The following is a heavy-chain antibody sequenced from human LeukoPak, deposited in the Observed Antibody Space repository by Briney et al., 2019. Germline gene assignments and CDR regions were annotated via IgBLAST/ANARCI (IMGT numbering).Heavy chain of an antibody. D-gene: IGHD6-19*01. Sequence: GGTLRLSCAASGFTFSSYGMSWVRQAPGKGLEWVSAISGSGGSTYYADSVKGRFTISRDNSKNTLYLQMNSLRAEDTALYYCAKAQPSYSSGWYEWGQGTLVTVSS. V-gene: IGHV3-23*01. CDR1: GFTFSSYG. CDR2: ISGSGGST. CDR3: AKAQPSYSSGWYE. J-gene: IGHJ4*02.